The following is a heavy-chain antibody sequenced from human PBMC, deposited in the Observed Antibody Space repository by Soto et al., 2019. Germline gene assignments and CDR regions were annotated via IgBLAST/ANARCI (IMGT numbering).Heavy chain of an antibody. Sequence: ASVKVSCKASGYTFTGYYMHWVRQAPGQGLEWMGWINPNSGGTNYAQKFQGRVTMTRDTSISTAYMELSRLRSDDTAVYYCAGDRGSGSYHGFDSWGQGTLVTVSS. D-gene: IGHD3-10*01. CDR2: INPNSGGT. J-gene: IGHJ5*01. V-gene: IGHV1-2*02. CDR1: GYTFTGYY. CDR3: AGDRGSGSYHGFDS.